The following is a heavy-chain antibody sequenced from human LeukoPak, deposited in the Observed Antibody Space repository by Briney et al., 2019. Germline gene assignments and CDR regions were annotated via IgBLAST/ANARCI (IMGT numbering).Heavy chain of an antibody. CDR3: ARDQYDTWSRRGNFDS. V-gene: IGHV3-7*03. J-gene: IGHJ4*02. CDR2: IKLDGSEK. Sequence: GGSLRLSCVASGFTFGKYWMSWVRQAPGKGLEWVANIKLDGSEKNYVDSVKGRFTISRDNTKNSLYLQMNSLRVEDTAVFYCARDQYDTWSRRGNFDSWGQGTLIIVSS. D-gene: IGHD3-3*01. CDR1: GFTFGKYW.